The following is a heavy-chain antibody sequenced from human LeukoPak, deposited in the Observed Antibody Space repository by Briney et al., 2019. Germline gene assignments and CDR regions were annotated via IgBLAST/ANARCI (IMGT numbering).Heavy chain of an antibody. V-gene: IGHV3-20*04. D-gene: IGHD6-13*01. CDR3: ARGIAAAGHASYYFDY. CDR1: GFTFDDYG. J-gene: IGHJ4*02. CDR2: INWNGGST. Sequence: GGSLRLSCAASGFTFDDYGMSWVRQAPGRGLEWVSGINWNGGSTGYADSVKGRFTISRDNAKNSLYLQMNSLRAEDTALYYCARGIAAAGHASYYFDYWGQGTLVTVSS.